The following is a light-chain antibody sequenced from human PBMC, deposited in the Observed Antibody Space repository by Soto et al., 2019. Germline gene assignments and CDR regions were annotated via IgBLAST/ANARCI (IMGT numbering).Light chain of an antibody. Sequence: DLVMTQSPVSLSVSLGERATINCKSSQTVFHSSYNKDFLAWYQQKPGQPPKLLFYWASTRESGVPARFSGGGSGTDFSLTISSLQAEDVAVYYCQQYYSSLTFGQGTKLEIK. CDR1: QTVFHSSYNKDF. CDR2: WAS. CDR3: QQYYSSLT. V-gene: IGKV4-1*01. J-gene: IGKJ2*01.